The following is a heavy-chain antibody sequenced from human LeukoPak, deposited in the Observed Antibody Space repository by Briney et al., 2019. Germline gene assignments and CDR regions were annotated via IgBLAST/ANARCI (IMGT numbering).Heavy chain of an antibody. D-gene: IGHD5-18*01. Sequence: PGGSLRLSCAASGFSVSSNYMSWVRQAPGKGLEWVSVMYSGGDTYYADSVKGRFTISRDNSKNTLYLQMISLRAEDTAVYYCARELRLRGDNAAYYYYMDVWGKGTTVTVSS. J-gene: IGHJ6*03. CDR2: MYSGGDT. CDR1: GFSVSSNY. V-gene: IGHV3-53*01. CDR3: ARELRLRGDNAAYYYYMDV.